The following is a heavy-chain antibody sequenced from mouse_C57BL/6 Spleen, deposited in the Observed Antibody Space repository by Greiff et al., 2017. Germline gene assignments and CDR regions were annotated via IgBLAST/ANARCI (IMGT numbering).Heavy chain of an antibody. V-gene: IGHV1-9*01. CDR1: GYTFTGYW. CDR3: AGKEVLFNDIGV. J-gene: IGHJ1*03. CDR2: IFPGSGST. D-gene: IGHD1-1*01. Sequence: VQLQQSGAELMKPGASVKLSCKATGYTFTGYWIEWVKQRPGHGLEWIGEIFPGSGSTNYNEKFKGKATFTVDKSSITAYMQLSSLTTEDSAIDDCAGKEVLFNDIGVWGTGTTVTVSS.